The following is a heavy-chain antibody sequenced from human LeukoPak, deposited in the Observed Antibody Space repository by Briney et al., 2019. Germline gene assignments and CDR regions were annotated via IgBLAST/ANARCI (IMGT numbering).Heavy chain of an antibody. CDR3: AKDGVELRYFDLLFQYYFDY. CDR2: ISGSGGST. V-gene: IGHV3-23*01. Sequence: GGSLRLSCAASGFTFSSYAMSWVRQAPGKGLEWVSAISGSGGSTYYADSVKSRFTISRDNSKNTLYLQMNSLRAEDTAVYYCAKDGVELRYFDLLFQYYFDYWGQGTLVTVSS. D-gene: IGHD3-9*01. CDR1: GFTFSSYA. J-gene: IGHJ4*02.